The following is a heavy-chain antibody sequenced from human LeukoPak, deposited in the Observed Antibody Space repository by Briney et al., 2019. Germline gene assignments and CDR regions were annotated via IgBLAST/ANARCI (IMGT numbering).Heavy chain of an antibody. Sequence: GGSLRLSCTASGFTISSCAMSWVRQAPGEGLEWVSGISGSGGSIYYADSVKGRVTISRDDSKNTVYLKMNSLRAEDTAVFYCAKSRFATGGYDGSIDYWGQGTLVTVSS. J-gene: IGHJ4*02. CDR1: GFTISSCA. CDR3: AKSRFATGGYDGSIDY. CDR2: ISGSGGSI. D-gene: IGHD5-12*01. V-gene: IGHV3-23*01.